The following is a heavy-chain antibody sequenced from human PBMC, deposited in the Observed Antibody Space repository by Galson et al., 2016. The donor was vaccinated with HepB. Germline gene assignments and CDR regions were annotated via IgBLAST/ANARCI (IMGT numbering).Heavy chain of an antibody. J-gene: IGHJ4*02. Sequence: SVKVSCKASGYTFNDYFMHWVRQAPGQGPEWMGWINPATGDTNLAQKFQGWVTMTRDTSMGTAYMELSRLRSGDTAVYFCARDVGYEALDYWGQGTLVTVSS. CDR1: GYTFNDYF. D-gene: IGHD2-2*01. V-gene: IGHV1-2*04. CDR3: ARDVGYEALDY. CDR2: INPATGDT.